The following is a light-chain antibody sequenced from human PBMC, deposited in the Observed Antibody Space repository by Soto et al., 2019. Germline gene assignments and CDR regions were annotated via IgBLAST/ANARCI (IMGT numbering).Light chain of an antibody. V-gene: IGKV1-33*01. CDR2: DAS. J-gene: IGKJ5*01. Sequence: DIQMTQSPSSLSASVGDRVTITCQASEDINNYLNWYHQKPGKAPKLLIYDASNLEAGVPSRFRGSGSGTDFTFTISSLQPEDIATYYCQQYDNLPITFGQGTRLEMK. CDR3: QQYDNLPIT. CDR1: EDINNY.